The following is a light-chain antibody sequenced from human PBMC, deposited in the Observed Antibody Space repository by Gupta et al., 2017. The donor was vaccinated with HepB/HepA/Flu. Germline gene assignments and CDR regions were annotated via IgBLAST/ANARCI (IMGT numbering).Light chain of an antibody. Sequence: DIQMTQSPSSLSASVGDRVTITCRASQSISSYLNWYQQKPGKAPKLLIYAASSLQSGVPSRFSGSGSGRDFTLTISSLQPEDFATYYCQQSDSTRLTFGGGTKVEIK. CDR3: QQSDSTRLT. CDR1: QSISSY. J-gene: IGKJ4*01. V-gene: IGKV1-39*01. CDR2: AAS.